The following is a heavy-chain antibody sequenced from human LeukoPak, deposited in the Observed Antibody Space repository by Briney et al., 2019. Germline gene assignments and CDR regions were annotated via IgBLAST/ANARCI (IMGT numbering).Heavy chain of an antibody. CDR3: AKDGIAVAGTETYFDY. CDR2: ISWNSGSI. V-gene: IGHV3-9*01. J-gene: IGHJ4*02. Sequence: GRSLRLSCAASGFTFDDYAMHWVRQAPGKGLEWVSGISWNSGSIGYADSVKGRFTISRDNAKNSLYLQMNSLRAEDTALYYCAKDGIAVAGTETYFDYWGQGTLVTVSS. CDR1: GFTFDDYA. D-gene: IGHD6-19*01.